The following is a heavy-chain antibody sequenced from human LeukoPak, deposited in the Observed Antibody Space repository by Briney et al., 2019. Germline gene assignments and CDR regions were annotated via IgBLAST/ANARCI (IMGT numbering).Heavy chain of an antibody. V-gene: IGHV3-48*03. Sequence: GGSLKPSCEAPGFTFSIYEISWVRKAQGKGLEWVSYISSSGSTIYYADSLKGRFTISRDNAKNSLYLQVNSLRAEDTAVYYCARVTAAGCDYWGQGTLVTVSS. J-gene: IGHJ4*02. CDR3: ARVTAAGCDY. CDR1: GFTFSIYE. D-gene: IGHD6-13*01. CDR2: ISSSGSTI.